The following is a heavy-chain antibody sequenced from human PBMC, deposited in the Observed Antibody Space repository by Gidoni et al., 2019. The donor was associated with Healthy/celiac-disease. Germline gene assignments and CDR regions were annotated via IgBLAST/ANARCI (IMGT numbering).Heavy chain of an antibody. V-gene: IGHV3-23*01. CDR2: ISGSGGST. J-gene: IGHJ5*02. Sequence: VQLLESGGGLVQPGGSLSLSCAASGFTFSSYAISWVRQAPGKGLEWVSAISGSGGSTYYADSVKGRFTISRDNSKNTLYLQMNSLRAEDTAVYYCAKDPAIFGVVIIGGRNWFDPWGQGTLVTVSS. CDR3: AKDPAIFGVVIIGGRNWFDP. CDR1: GFTFSSYA. D-gene: IGHD3-3*01.